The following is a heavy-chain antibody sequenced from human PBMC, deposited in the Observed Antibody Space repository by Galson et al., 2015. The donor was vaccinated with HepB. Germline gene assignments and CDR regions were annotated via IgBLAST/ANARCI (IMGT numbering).Heavy chain of an antibody. J-gene: IGHJ6*02. CDR3: ARADTAMVSGSAVGYYYYGMDV. CDR2: INPSGGST. D-gene: IGHD5-18*01. CDR1: GYTFTSYY. V-gene: IGHV1-46*01. Sequence: SVKVSCKASGYTFTSYYMHWVRQAPGQGLEWMGIINPSGGSTSYAQKFQGRVTMTRDTSTSTVYMELSSLRSEDTAVYYCARADTAMVSGSAVGYYYYGMDVWGQGTTVTVSS.